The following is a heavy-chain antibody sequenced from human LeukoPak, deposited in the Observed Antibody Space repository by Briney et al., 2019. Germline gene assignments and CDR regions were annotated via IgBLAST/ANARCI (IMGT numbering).Heavy chain of an antibody. CDR2: IWYDGSNK. J-gene: IGHJ4*02. CDR3: ARVLRYFDWLFPLDY. Sequence: GRSLRLSCAASGFTFSGYGMHWVRQAPGKGLEWMAVIWYDGSNKYYADSVKGRFTISGDNSKNTLYPQMNSLRAEDTAVYYCARVLRYFDWLFPLDYWGQGTLVTVSS. V-gene: IGHV3-33*01. D-gene: IGHD3-9*01. CDR1: GFTFSGYG.